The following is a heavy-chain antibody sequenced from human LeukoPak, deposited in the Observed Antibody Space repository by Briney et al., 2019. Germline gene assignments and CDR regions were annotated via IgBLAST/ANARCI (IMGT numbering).Heavy chain of an antibody. CDR2: ISSSGSTI. V-gene: IGHV3-48*03. CDR1: GFTFSSYE. D-gene: IGHD2-15*01. Sequence: GGSLRLSCAASGFTFSSYEMNWVRQAPGKGLEWVSYISSSGSTIYYADSVKGRFTIFRDNAKNSLYLQMNSLRAEDTAVYYCARIGYCSGGSCYSLGLFDYWGQGTLVTVSS. CDR3: ARIGYCSGGSCYSLGLFDY. J-gene: IGHJ4*02.